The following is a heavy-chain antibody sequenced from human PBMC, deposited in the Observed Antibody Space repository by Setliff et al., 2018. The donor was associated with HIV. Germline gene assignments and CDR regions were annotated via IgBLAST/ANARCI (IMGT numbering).Heavy chain of an antibody. V-gene: IGHV4-61*05. Sequence: PSETLSLTCTVSGGSISSSSYYWGWIRQPPGRGLEWIGQIYHGGNTRYNPSLKSRLTMSIDKSKNQVSLELSSVTAADTAVYYCGRKMTYYYLCMDVWGNGTTVTVSS. CDR2: IYHGGNT. CDR1: GGSISSSSYY. CDR3: GRKMTYYYLCMDV. J-gene: IGHJ6*03.